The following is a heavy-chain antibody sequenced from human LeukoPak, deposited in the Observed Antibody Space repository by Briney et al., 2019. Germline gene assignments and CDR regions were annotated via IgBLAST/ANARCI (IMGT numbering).Heavy chain of an antibody. CDR2: IYYSGST. D-gene: IGHD6-6*01. Sequence: PSQTLSLTCTVSGGSISSGGHYWTWIRQLPGKGLEWIGYIYYSGSTYYNPSLKSRVTISVDTSKNQFSLKLSSVTAADTAVYYCARPRYSSSYYFDYWGQGTLVTVSS. CDR3: ARPRYSSSYYFDY. V-gene: IGHV4-31*03. J-gene: IGHJ4*02. CDR1: GGSISSGGHY.